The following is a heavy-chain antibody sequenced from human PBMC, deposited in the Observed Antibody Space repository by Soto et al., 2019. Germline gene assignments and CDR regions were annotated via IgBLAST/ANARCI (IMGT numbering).Heavy chain of an antibody. J-gene: IGHJ4*02. CDR3: NRGISGSFTTLDY. D-gene: IGHD1-26*01. Sequence: GGSLLLTCTPSGFTSGDFAMSWFRQVLGKGLEWVGFIRSKAYSGTTEYGASVKGRFTISRDDSKSIAYLQMNSLKTEDTAVYYCNRGISGSFTTLDYWGQGTQVTISS. V-gene: IGHV3-49*03. CDR2: IRSKAYSGTT. CDR1: GFTSGDFA.